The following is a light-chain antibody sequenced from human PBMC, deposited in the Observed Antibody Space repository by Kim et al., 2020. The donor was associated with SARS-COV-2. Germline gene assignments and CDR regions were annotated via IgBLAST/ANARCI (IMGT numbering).Light chain of an antibody. J-gene: IGLJ1*01. CDR1: KLGDKY. CDR2: RDN. CDR3: QAWDSSIYV. V-gene: IGLV3-1*01. Sequence: VSTGQTASISCSGDKLGDKYASWYQQKPGQSPVVVIFRDNRRPSGIPERFSGSNSGNTATLTISGTQAMDEADYYCQAWDSSIYVFGTGTKVTVL.